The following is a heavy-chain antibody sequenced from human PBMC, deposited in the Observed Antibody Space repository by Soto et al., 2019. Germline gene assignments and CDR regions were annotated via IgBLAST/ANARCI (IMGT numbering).Heavy chain of an antibody. V-gene: IGHV1-69*12. CDR3: ARHLGGNHYYYGMDV. CDR1: GGTFSSYA. Sequence: QVQQVQSGAEVKKPGSSVKVSCKASGGTFSSYAISWVRQAPGQGLEWMGGIIPIFGTADYAQKFQGRVTITADDFTSTAYMELSSLRSVDTAVYYCARHLGGNHYYYGMDVWGQGTTVTVSS. J-gene: IGHJ6*02. CDR2: IIPIFGTA. D-gene: IGHD3-16*01.